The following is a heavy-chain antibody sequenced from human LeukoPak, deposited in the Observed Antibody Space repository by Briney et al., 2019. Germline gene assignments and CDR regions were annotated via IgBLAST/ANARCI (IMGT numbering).Heavy chain of an antibody. V-gene: IGHV4-34*01. CDR3: ATGRSMVRGVH. D-gene: IGHD3-10*01. CDR1: GGSFSDYY. J-gene: IGHJ4*02. CDR2: INHSGST. Sequence: KASETLSLTCGVYGGSFSDYYWSWIRQPPGKGLEWIGEINHSGSTNYNPSLKSRVTISVDTSKNQFSLKLSSVTAADTAVYYCATGRSMVRGVHWGQGTLVTVSS.